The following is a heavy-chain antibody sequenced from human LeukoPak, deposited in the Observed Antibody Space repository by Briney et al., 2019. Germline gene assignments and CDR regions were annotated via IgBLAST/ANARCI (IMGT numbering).Heavy chain of an antibody. D-gene: IGHD4-23*01. CDR1: GGSISSSNW. CDR3: ASAFYGGNPDAGY. CDR2: IYHSGST. J-gene: IGHJ4*02. V-gene: IGHV4-4*02. Sequence: PSGTLSLTCAVSGGSISSSNWWSWVRQPPGKGLEWIGEIYHSGSTNYNPSLKSRVTISVDRSKNQFSLKLSSVTAADTAVYYCASAFYGGNPDAGYWGQGTLVTVSS.